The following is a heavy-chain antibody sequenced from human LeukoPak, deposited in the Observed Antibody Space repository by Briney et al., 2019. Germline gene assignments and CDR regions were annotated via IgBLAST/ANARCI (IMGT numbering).Heavy chain of an antibody. CDR2: ISGSGSTT. Sequence: GGSLRLSCAASDFSFGGYAMSWVRQAPGKGLEWASAISGSGSTTYYADSVKGRFSISRDNSGNTLYLQMNSLTAEDTAVYYCAKSFRGYTGSYFDYWGQGTLVTVSS. CDR1: DFSFGGYA. CDR3: AKSFRGYTGSYFDY. J-gene: IGHJ4*02. V-gene: IGHV3-23*01. D-gene: IGHD1-26*01.